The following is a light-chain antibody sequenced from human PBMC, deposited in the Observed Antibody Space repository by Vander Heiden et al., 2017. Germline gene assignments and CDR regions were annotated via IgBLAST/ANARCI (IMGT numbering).Light chain of an antibody. Sequence: SYELTQPPSVPVSPGQTARITFPGDALPQKYAYWYQQKSGQAPVLVIYEESKRPSGLPERFSCSSSGTMATLTISGAQVEDEADYYCYSTGTSGYQRVFGGGTKLTVL. CDR2: EES. CDR1: ALPQKY. CDR3: YSTGTSGYQRV. J-gene: IGLJ3*02. V-gene: IGLV3-10*01.